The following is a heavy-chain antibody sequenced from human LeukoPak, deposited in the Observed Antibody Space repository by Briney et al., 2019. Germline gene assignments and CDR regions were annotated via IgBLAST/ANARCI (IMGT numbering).Heavy chain of an antibody. Sequence: GGSLRLSCAASGFTFTHYSMNWVRQAPGKGLEWVSSIRSSSSYINYADSVKGRFTISRDNAKNSLYLQMISLRADDTAVYYCATDPTVASSYWGQGTLVTVSS. CDR3: ATDPTVASSY. CDR1: GFTFTHYS. J-gene: IGHJ4*02. CDR2: IRSSSSYI. V-gene: IGHV3-21*01. D-gene: IGHD4-23*01.